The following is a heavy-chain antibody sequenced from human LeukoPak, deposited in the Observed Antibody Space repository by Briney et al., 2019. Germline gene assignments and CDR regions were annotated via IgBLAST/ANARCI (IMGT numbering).Heavy chain of an antibody. Sequence: GGSLRLSCAASGFTFSNYAMTWVRQAPGKGLEWVSGISDSGDSTYYADSVKGRFTVSRDNSKNTLYLQMNSLRAEDTAVYYCAKDDKASSSKMTVRCSSGVCYSERRTTDYWGQGALVTVSS. CDR3: AKDDKASSSKMTVRCSSGVCYSERRTTDY. D-gene: IGHD2-15*01. J-gene: IGHJ4*02. V-gene: IGHV3-23*01. CDR2: ISDSGDST. CDR1: GFTFSNYA.